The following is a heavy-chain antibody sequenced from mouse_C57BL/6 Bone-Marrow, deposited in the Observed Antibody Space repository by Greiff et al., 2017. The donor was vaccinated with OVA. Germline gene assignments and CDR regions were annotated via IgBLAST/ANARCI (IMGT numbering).Heavy chain of an antibody. V-gene: IGHV1-81*01. J-gene: IGHJ4*01. D-gene: IGHD3-1*01. CDR2: T. CDR3: ARRAPLYAMDY. Sequence: TYYNEKFKGKATLTADKSSSTAYMELRSLTSEDSAVYFCARRAPLYAMDYWGQGTSVTVSS.